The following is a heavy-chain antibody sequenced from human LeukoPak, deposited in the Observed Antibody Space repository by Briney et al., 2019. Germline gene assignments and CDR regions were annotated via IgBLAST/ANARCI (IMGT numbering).Heavy chain of an antibody. Sequence: GGSLRLSCAASGFTFSSYAMQWVRQAPGKGLEWVSYITYNSGTIFYADSVKGRFTISRDSAKDSLYLQMSSLRDEDTAVYYCARDSGYSYADDYWGQGTLVTVSS. CDR3: ARDSGYSYADDY. D-gene: IGHD5-18*01. V-gene: IGHV3-48*02. CDR2: ITYNSGTI. CDR1: GFTFSSYA. J-gene: IGHJ4*02.